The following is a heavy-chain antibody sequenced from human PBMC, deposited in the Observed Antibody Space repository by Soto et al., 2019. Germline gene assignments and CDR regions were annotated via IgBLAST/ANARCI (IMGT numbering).Heavy chain of an antibody. D-gene: IGHD5-12*01. Sequence: GGSLRLSCAASGFTFDDYAMHWVRQAPGKGLEWVSGISWNSGSIGYADSVKGRFTISRDNAKNSLYLQMNSLRAEDTALYYCAKDIVATITGPNFDYWGQGTLVTVSS. J-gene: IGHJ4*02. CDR1: GFTFDDYA. V-gene: IGHV3-9*01. CDR2: ISWNSGSI. CDR3: AKDIVATITGPNFDY.